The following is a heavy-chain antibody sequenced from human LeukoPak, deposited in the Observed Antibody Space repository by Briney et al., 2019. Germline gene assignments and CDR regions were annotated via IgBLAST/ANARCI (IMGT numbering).Heavy chain of an antibody. D-gene: IGHD2-2*01. J-gene: IGHJ5*02. CDR3: ARTEVVPATHWFDP. Sequence: TLSLTCAVSGGSISSGSYYWSWIRHPAGKGLEWIGRIYTSGSTNYNPSLKSRVTISVDTSKNQFSLKLSSVTAADTAVYYCARTEVVPATHWFDPRGQGTLVTVSS. V-gene: IGHV4-61*02. CDR2: IYTSGST. CDR1: GGSISSGSYY.